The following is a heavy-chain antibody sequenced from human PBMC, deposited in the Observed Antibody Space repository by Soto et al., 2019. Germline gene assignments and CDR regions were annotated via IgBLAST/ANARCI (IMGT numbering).Heavy chain of an antibody. Sequence: ASVKVSCKASGYTFTSYGISWVRQAPGQGLEWMGWISAYNGNTNYAQKLQGRVTMTTDTSTSTAYMELRSLRSDDTAVYYCARARPVVITTGFDYWGQGTLVTVSS. J-gene: IGHJ4*02. V-gene: IGHV1-18*01. D-gene: IGHD3-22*01. CDR3: ARARPVVITTGFDY. CDR2: ISAYNGNT. CDR1: GYTFTSYG.